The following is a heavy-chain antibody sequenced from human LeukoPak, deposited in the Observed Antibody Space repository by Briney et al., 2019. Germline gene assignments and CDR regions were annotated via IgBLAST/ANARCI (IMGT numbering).Heavy chain of an antibody. CDR2: ISYDGSNK. Sequence: GGSLRLSCAASGFTFSSYGMRWVRQAPGKGLEWVAVISYDGSNKYYADSVKGRFTISRDNSKNTLYLQMNSLRAEDTAVYYCAKEARYIYVWEAFDIWGQGTMVTVSS. V-gene: IGHV3-30*18. D-gene: IGHD5-18*01. CDR3: AKEARYIYVWEAFDI. CDR1: GFTFSSYG. J-gene: IGHJ3*02.